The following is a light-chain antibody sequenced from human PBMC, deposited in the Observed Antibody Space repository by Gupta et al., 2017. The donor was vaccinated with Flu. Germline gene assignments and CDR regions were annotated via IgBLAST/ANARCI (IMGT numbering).Light chain of an antibody. CDR3: LQYDTRPPYT. CDR1: RDISDY. J-gene: IGKJ2*01. Sequence: DSIAITCRASRDISDYVYCYQQKPREAPHLLIREASHLQTRVASRISGGGGGAEFTFTISSLQPEDFAAYYYLQYDTRPPYTFGPGT. V-gene: IGKV1-33*01. CDR2: EAS.